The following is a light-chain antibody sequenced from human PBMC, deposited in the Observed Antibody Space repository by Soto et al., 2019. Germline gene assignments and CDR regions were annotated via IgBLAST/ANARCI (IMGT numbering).Light chain of an antibody. Sequence: QSVLTQPASVSGSPGQSITISCTGTSSDVGSYNLVSWYQQHPGKAPKLMIYDVIKRPSGVPDRFSGSKSGNTASLTIYGLQAEDEADYYCCSYAGSYTHVFGTGTKLTVL. J-gene: IGLJ1*01. CDR1: SSDVGSYNL. V-gene: IGLV2-11*01. CDR2: DVI. CDR3: CSYAGSYTHV.